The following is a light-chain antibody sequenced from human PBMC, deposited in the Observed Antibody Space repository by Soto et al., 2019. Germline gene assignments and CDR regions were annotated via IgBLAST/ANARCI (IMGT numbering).Light chain of an antibody. Sequence: SALTQPASVSGSPGQSITISCTGTSXDVGYYDFVSWYQQHPGKAPKLIIYEVSNRPSGLSDRFSASKSGNTASLTISGLQAEDEADYHCSSYSGSTAFFVFGTGTKVTVL. CDR3: SSYSGSTAFFV. CDR2: EVS. J-gene: IGLJ1*01. V-gene: IGLV2-14*01. CDR1: SXDVGYYDF.